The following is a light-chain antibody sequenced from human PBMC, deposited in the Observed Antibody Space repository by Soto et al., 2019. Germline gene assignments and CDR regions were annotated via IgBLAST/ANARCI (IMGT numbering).Light chain of an antibody. J-gene: IGKJ2*03. CDR1: QDINVY. CDR3: QHGYVAPYS. V-gene: IGKV1-39*01. CDR2: SAS. Sequence: DIQMTQSPSSVSASIGDTVIITCRASQDINVYLNWYQHKPGEVPKLLIYSASTLHSGVPSRFTGSGSGTDFTLTIRGLQPEDFATYYCQHGYVAPYSFGQGTKVDI.